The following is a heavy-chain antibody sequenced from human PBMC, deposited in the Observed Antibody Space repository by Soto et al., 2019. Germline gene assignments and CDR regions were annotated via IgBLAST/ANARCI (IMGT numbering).Heavy chain of an antibody. J-gene: IGHJ4*02. CDR3: ASSRRGSSSWYY. CDR2: IYYSGST. Sequence: QVQLQESGPGLVKPSETLSLTCTVSGGSISSYYWSWIRQPPGKGLEWIGYIYYSGSTNYNPSLQSRVTISGDTSKDQFSLKLSSVTAADTAVYYCASSRRGSSSWYYWGQGTLVTVSS. D-gene: IGHD6-13*01. CDR1: GGSISSYY. V-gene: IGHV4-59*01.